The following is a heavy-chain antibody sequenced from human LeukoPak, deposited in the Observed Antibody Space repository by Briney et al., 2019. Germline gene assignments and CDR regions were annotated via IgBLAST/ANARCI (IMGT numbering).Heavy chain of an antibody. CDR2: ISSSGSTI. D-gene: IGHD3-3*01. Sequence: PGGFLRLSCAASGFTFSDYYMSWIRQAPGKGLEWVSYISSSGSTIYYADSVKGRFTISRDNAKNSLYLQMNSLRAEDTAVYYCASTIFGVVTDPYGMDVWGQGTTVTVSS. CDR3: ASTIFGVVTDPYGMDV. V-gene: IGHV3-11*01. J-gene: IGHJ6*02. CDR1: GFTFSDYY.